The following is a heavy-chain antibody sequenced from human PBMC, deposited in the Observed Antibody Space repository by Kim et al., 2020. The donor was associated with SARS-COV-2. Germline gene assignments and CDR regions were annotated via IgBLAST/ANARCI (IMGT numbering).Heavy chain of an antibody. J-gene: IGHJ4*02. CDR2: ISSTSSYI. Sequence: GGSLRLSCAASGFTFTGYSMNWVRQAPGKGLEWVSSISSTSSYIYYADSVKGRFTISRDNAKNSLYLQMNSLRAEDTAVYYCARDYYGDYHFDFWGQGTLVTVSS. D-gene: IGHD4-17*01. CDR1: GFTFTGYS. V-gene: IGHV3-21*01. CDR3: ARDYYGDYHFDF.